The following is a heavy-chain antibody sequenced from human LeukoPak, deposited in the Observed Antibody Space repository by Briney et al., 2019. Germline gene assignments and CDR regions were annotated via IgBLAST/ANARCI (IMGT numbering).Heavy chain of an antibody. CDR1: GFTFSTFA. CDR3: ATYRQVLLLFES. CDR2: IFPSGGEI. Sequence: GGSVRLSCAASGFTFSTFAMIWVRQPPGKGLEWASSIFPSGGEIHYADSVRGRFTISRDNSKSTLSLQMNSLRAEDTAIYYCATYRQVLLLFESWGQGTLVTVSS. J-gene: IGHJ4*02. D-gene: IGHD2-8*02. V-gene: IGHV3-23*01.